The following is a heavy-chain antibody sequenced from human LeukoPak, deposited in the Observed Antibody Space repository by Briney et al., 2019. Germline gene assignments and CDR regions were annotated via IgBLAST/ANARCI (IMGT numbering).Heavy chain of an antibody. D-gene: IGHD5-18*01. CDR3: ARDSREGYSYGHLGPWFDP. J-gene: IGHJ5*02. V-gene: IGHV1-69*05. Sequence: SVKLSCKASGGTFSSYAISWVRQAPGQGLEWMGGIIPIFGTANYAQKFQGRVTITTDESTSKAYMELSSLRSEDTAVYYCARDSREGYSYGHLGPWFDPWGQGTLVTVSS. CDR1: GGTFSSYA. CDR2: IIPIFGTA.